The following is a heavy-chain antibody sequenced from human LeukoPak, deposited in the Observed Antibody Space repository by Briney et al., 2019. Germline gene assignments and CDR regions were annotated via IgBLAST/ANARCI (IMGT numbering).Heavy chain of an antibody. D-gene: IGHD2-2*01. Sequence: GGSLRLSCAASGFTFSSYSMNWVRQAPGKGLEWVSSISTSSTYVYYADSVKGRFTISRDNAKNSLYLQMNSLRAEDTAVYYCARGFRYCSSTSYSQVDYWGQGTLVTVSS. V-gene: IGHV3-21*01. CDR1: GFTFSSYS. CDR3: ARGFRYCSSTSYSQVDY. J-gene: IGHJ4*02. CDR2: ISTSSTYV.